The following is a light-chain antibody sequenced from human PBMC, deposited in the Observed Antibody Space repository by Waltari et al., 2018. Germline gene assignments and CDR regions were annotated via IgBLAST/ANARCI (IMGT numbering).Light chain of an antibody. CDR2: RTN. CDR3: LLFFDNSRV. Sequence: QTVVTQEPSLTVSPGGTVTLTCASSAGEFPSGHHANWLQQRPGQPPSLLIFRTNDKHPSTPARFSGSLLGGKAALTLSEVQSEDEADYYCLLFFDNSRVFGGGTKLTVL. J-gene: IGLJ3*02. V-gene: IGLV7-43*01. CDR1: AGEFPSGHH.